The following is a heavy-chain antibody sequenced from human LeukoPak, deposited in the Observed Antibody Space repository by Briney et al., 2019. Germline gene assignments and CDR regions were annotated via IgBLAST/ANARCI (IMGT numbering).Heavy chain of an antibody. D-gene: IGHD3-10*01. CDR1: GFTFSSYW. CDR3: STGSGHAFDI. CDR2: INSDGSST. V-gene: IGHV3-74*01. Sequence: GGSLRLSCAASGFTFSSYWMHWVRQVPGKGLVWVSRINSDGSSTSYADSVKGRFTIFRDNAKNTLYVQMNSLRAEDTAVYYCSTGSGHAFDIWGRGTMVTVSS. J-gene: IGHJ3*02.